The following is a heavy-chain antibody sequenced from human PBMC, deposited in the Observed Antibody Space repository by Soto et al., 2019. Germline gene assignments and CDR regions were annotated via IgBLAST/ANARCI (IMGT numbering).Heavy chain of an antibody. CDR3: VRSGDNYNLLDY. J-gene: IGHJ4*02. CDR1: GFTFSDHY. CDR2: SSNSGSFT. V-gene: IGHV3-11*06. Sequence: GGSLRLSCAALGFTFSDHYMSWIRQAPGKGLEWIGYSSNSGSFTRYADSVKGRFSISGENAKNSLYLQINSLRGDDTATYFCVRSGDNYNLLDYWGQGTPVTVSS. D-gene: IGHD1-1*01.